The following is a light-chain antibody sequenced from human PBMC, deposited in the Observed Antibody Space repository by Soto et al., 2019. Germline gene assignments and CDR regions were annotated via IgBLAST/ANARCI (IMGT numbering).Light chain of an antibody. J-gene: IGKJ5*01. CDR2: WAS. V-gene: IGKV4-1*01. CDR3: QQYYGNLIT. Sequence: IVMIQAPYSLAVSLGERATINCKSSHSVLYTSNNRNYLAWYQQNQGQPPKMXXYWASTRDPGVPDRFSGSGSGTDCNLTISSLKEEDVAVYDCQQYYGNLITFGQGTRLEIK. CDR1: HSVLYTSNNRNY.